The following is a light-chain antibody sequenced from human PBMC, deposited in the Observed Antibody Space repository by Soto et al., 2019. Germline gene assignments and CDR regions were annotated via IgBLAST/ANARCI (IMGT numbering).Light chain of an antibody. V-gene: IGLV1-47*01. Sequence: QSVLTQPPSASGTPGQGVTISCSGSSSTFGTNYVYWYQQLPGTAPELLIYRNHQRPSGVPDRFSGSKSGTSASLAISGLRSDDEGDYYCAAWDDSLSGPVVFGGGTQLTVL. J-gene: IGLJ2*01. CDR1: SSTFGTNY. CDR2: RNH. CDR3: AAWDDSLSGPVV.